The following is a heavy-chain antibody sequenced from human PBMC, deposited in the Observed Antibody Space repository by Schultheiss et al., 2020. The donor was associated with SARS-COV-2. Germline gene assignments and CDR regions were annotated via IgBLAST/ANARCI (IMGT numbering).Heavy chain of an antibody. CDR2: IYYSGST. J-gene: IGHJ4*02. D-gene: IGHD5-12*01. Sequence: SETLSLTCTVSGGSISSYYWSWIRQPAGKGLEWIGYIYYSGSTNYNPSLKSRVTISVDTSKNQFSLKLSSVTAADTAVYYCARDHSGYDCAIDYWGQGTLVTVSS. V-gene: IGHV4-59*12. CDR1: GGSISSYY. CDR3: ARDHSGYDCAIDY.